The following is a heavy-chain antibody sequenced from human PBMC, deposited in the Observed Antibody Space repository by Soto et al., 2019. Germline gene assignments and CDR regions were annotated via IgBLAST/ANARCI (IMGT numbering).Heavy chain of an antibody. V-gene: IGHV3-11*01. CDR3: ARGAKHGEIGYDADYYYLMDV. CDR1: DLPFRDFY. D-gene: IGHD3-16*01. J-gene: IGHJ6*02. CDR2: ISGSGTTT. Sequence: GGSLRLSCGASDLPFRDFYMTGIRQAPGTGLEWISHISGSGTTTHYADSLRGRFTISRDNAKNSLYLQMNSLRAEDTAVYYCARGAKHGEIGYDADYYYLMDVCGHETAVT.